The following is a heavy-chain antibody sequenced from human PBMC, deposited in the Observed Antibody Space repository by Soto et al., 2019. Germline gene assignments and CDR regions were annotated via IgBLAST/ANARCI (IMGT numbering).Heavy chain of an antibody. CDR3: ARANSGWTVDY. V-gene: IGHV3-74*01. CDR1: GFTFSSYW. J-gene: IGHJ4*02. Sequence: EVQLVESGGGLVQPGGSLRLSCAASGFTFSSYWMHWVRQTPGKGLVCVSRINSDGSTTNYADSVKGRFTIFRDNAKNTLYLKMNSLRAEDTAVYYCARANSGWTVDYWGQGTLVTVSS. CDR2: INSDGSTT. D-gene: IGHD6-19*01.